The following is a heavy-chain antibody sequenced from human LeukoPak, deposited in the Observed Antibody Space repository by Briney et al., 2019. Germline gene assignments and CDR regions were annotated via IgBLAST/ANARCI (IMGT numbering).Heavy chain of an antibody. J-gene: IGHJ4*02. D-gene: IGHD3-10*01. CDR3: ARQDFGSGILPGY. V-gene: IGHV4-39*01. Sequence: SETLSLTCTVSGASITRSTYYWGWIRQPPGKGLEWIGCIYYSGSTYYNPSLKSRVTLSIDTSKSQFSLRLSSVTAADTAVYYCARQDFGSGILPGYWGQGTLVTVSS. CDR2: IYYSGST. CDR1: GASITRSTYY.